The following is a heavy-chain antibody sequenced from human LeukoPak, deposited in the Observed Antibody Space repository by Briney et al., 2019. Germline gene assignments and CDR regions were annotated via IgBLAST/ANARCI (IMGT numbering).Heavy chain of an antibody. CDR1: RFTFSIYS. J-gene: IGHJ4*02. V-gene: IGHV3-21*01. Sequence: GGALRLSCAASRFTFSIYSMNWVRRAPAEGLERGSSITNSSSYISYADSVKGRFTISRDNAKNSLYLQKNSLRAEDTAVYYCARGKVEMATISYWGQGTLVTVSS. CDR2: ITNSSSYI. D-gene: IGHD5-24*01. CDR3: ARGKVEMATISY.